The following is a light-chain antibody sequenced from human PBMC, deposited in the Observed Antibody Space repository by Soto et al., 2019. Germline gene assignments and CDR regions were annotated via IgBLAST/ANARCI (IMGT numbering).Light chain of an antibody. CDR2: DAS. CDR1: QSVSSY. V-gene: IGKV3-11*01. CDR3: QQRSNWPLPGFT. J-gene: IGKJ3*01. Sequence: EIVLTQSPATLSLSPGERATLSCRASQSVSSYLAWYQQKPGQAPRLLIYDASNRATGITARFSGSGSGTDFTFTISSLEPEDVAVYYCQQRSNWPLPGFTFCPGTKVDIK.